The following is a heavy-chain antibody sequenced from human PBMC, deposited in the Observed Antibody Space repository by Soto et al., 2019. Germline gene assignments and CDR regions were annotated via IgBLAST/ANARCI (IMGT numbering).Heavy chain of an antibody. J-gene: IGHJ4*02. CDR2: ISYDGNYN. D-gene: IGHD6-19*01. CDR3: AQDKGSGWSTHPAPIYN. Sequence: QVQLVESGGGVVQPGRSLRLSCTASGFTFTNYGMHWVRQAPGKGLEWVAIISYDGNYNYYIDSVKGRFTISRDNSMNTLYLQMNRLRPEATAVYYWAQDKGSGWSTHPAPIYNWGQGHLVTVSS. V-gene: IGHV3-30*18. CDR1: GFTFTNYG.